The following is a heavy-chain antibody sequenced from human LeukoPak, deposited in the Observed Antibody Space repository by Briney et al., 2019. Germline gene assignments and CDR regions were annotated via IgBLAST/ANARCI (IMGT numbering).Heavy chain of an antibody. CDR2: IYYSGST. V-gene: IGHV4-59*08. CDR1: GGSISGYY. J-gene: IGHJ4*02. Sequence: SETLSLTCTVSGGSISGYYWSWIRQAPGKGLEWIGNIYYSGSTNYNPSLKSRVTISVDTSKNQSSLNLSSVTAADTAVYYCARHGTLGSTTYPLDYWGQGTLVTVSS. D-gene: IGHD1-26*01. CDR3: ARHGTLGSTTYPLDY.